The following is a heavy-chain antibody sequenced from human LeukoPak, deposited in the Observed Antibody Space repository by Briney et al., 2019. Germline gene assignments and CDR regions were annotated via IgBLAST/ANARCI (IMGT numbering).Heavy chain of an antibody. J-gene: IGHJ5*02. Sequence: GGSLRLSCAASGFTFRNFWMTWVRQAPGRGLEWVATIKGDGSETFHVDSAKGRITISRDNANNSLHLQMNGLRVDDTAVYYCARDNWFDPWGQGTLVTVSS. CDR2: IKGDGSET. CDR1: GFTFRNFW. CDR3: ARDNWFDP. V-gene: IGHV3-7*01.